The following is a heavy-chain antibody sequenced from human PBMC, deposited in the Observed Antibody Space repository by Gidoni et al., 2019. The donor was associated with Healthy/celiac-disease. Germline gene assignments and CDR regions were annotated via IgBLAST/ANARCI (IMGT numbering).Heavy chain of an antibody. V-gene: IGHV1-8*01. CDR3: ARTRRGNYGSGSYLLGY. CDR1: GYPFTSYD. J-gene: IGHJ4*02. Sequence: QVQLVQSGAEVKKPGASVKVSCKASGYPFTSYDITWVRQATGQGLEWMGWMNTNSGNTGYAQKFQGRVTMTRNTSISTAYMELSSLRSEDTAVYYCARTRRGNYGSGSYLLGYWGQGTLVTVSS. D-gene: IGHD3-10*01. CDR2: MNTNSGNT.